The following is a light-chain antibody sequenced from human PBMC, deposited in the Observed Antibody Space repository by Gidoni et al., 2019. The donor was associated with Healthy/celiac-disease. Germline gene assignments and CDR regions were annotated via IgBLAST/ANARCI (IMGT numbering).Light chain of an antibody. CDR2: EVS. V-gene: IGLV2-23*02. CDR3: CSYAGSSTVV. Sequence: QSALTPPSSASGSPGPSITISCTGTSSDVGSYNLVSWYQQHPGKAPKLMIYEVSKRPSGVSNRFSGSKSGNTASLTISGLQAEDEADYYCCSYAGSSTVVFGGGTKLTVL. J-gene: IGLJ2*01. CDR1: SSDVGSYNL.